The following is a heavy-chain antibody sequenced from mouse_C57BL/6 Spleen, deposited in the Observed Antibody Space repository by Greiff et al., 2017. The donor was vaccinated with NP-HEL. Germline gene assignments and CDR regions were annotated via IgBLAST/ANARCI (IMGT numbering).Heavy chain of an antibody. V-gene: IGHV14-4*01. CDR2: IDPEDGDT. J-gene: IGHJ3*01. CDR3: TTDYCGGREFGY. D-gene: IGHD1-1*01. Sequence: EVQLQQSGAELVRPGASVKLSCTASGFNIKDDYMHWVKQRPEQGLEWIGWIDPEDGDTEYASKFQGKATLTAYTSSYTAYLQLSNLTCESTAVYYCTTDYCGGREFGYWGQGTLVTVSA. CDR1: GFNIKDDY.